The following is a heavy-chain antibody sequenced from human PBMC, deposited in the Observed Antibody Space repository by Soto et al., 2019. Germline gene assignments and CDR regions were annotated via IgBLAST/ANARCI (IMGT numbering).Heavy chain of an antibody. CDR2: IYHSGST. V-gene: IGHV4-4*02. D-gene: IGHD3-10*01. Sequence: PSETLSLTCAVSGGSISSSNWWSWVRQPPGKGLEWIGEIYHSGSTNYNPSLKSRVTISVDKSKNQFSLKLSSVTAADTAVYYCARAMGLLSRPSYYFDYWGQGTLVTVSS. J-gene: IGHJ4*02. CDR1: GGSISSSNW. CDR3: ARAMGLLSRPSYYFDY.